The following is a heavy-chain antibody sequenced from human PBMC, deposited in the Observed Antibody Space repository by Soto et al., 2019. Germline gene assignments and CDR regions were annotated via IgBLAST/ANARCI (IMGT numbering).Heavy chain of an antibody. V-gene: IGHV3-74*01. J-gene: IGHJ4*02. D-gene: IGHD1-1*01. CDR1: GFTFSAYW. CDR3: ARGPRVSSTGTGAH. Sequence: GGSLRLSCAVSGFTFSAYWMHWVRQVPGKGLTWVSRISDDGSTATYADSVKGRFITSRDNAKNTLYLEMNTLRADDSGLYYCARGPRVSSTGTGAHWGRGT. CDR2: ISDDGSTA.